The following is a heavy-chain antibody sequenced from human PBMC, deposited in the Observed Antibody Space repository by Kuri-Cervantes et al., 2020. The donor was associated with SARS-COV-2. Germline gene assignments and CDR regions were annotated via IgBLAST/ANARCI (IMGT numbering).Heavy chain of an antibody. Sequence: SETLSLTCTVSGGSISSSSYYWGWIRQPPGKGLEWIGSIYYSGSTYYNPSFKSRVTISVDTSKNQFSLKLSSVTAADTAVYYCARHVRPEITIFGVVITADYFDYWGQGTLVTVSS. J-gene: IGHJ4*02. CDR2: IYYSGST. CDR3: ARHVRPEITIFGVVITADYFDY. D-gene: IGHD3-3*01. CDR1: GGSISSSSYY. V-gene: IGHV4-39*01.